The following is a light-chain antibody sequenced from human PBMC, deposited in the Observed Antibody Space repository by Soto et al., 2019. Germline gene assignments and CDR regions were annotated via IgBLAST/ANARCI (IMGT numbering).Light chain of an antibody. J-gene: IGKJ2*01. Sequence: DIQMSQSPSSLSASVGDSVTISCRASQNINKNLNWYQQKSGKAPSLLIYEASTFQSGVPSRFSGSGSGTDVTLAITNLQPEDFATYYCQQSFHTPYTFGQGTKREI. CDR2: EAS. CDR1: QNINKN. V-gene: IGKV1-39*01. CDR3: QQSFHTPYT.